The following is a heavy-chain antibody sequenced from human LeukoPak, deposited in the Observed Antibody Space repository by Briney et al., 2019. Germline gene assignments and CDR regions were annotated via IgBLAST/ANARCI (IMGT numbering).Heavy chain of an antibody. D-gene: IGHD6-19*01. CDR1: GFTFSSYA. V-gene: IGHV3-23*01. CDR3: ARGYSSGGYYYYYMDV. J-gene: IGHJ6*03. CDR2: ISGSGGST. Sequence: PGGSLRLSCAASGFTFSSYAMSWVRQAPGKGLEWVSAISGSGGSTYYADSVKGRFTISRDNAKNSLYLQMNSLRAEDTALYYCARGYSSGGYYYYYMDVWGKGTTVTVSS.